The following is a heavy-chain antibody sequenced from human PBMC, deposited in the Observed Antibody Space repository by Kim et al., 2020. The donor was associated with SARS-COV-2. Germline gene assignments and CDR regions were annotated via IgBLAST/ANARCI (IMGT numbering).Heavy chain of an antibody. J-gene: IGHJ4*02. V-gene: IGHV4-38-2*02. Sequence: SETLSLTCTVSGYSISSGYYWGWIRQPPGKGLEWIGSIYHSGSTYYNPSLKSRVTISVDTSKNQFSLKLSSVTAADTAVYYCARAPGYDYVWGSYRPYYLDYWGQGTLVTVSA. D-gene: IGHD3-16*02. CDR2: IYHSGST. CDR1: GYSISSGYY. CDR3: ARAPGYDYVWGSYRPYYLDY.